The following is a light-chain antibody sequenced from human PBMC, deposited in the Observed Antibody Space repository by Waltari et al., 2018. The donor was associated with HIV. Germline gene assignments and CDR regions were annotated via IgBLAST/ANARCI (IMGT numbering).Light chain of an antibody. CDR1: SSDVGGYNY. CDR2: EVS. V-gene: IGLV2-14*01. Sequence: QSALTQPASVSGSPGQSITISCTGTSSDVGGYNYVSWYQQHPGKAPKLMIYEVSNRPSGVSHRFSGSKSGNTASLTISGLQAEDEADYYCSSYTTSSSTLPFGGGTKLTVL. CDR3: SSYTTSSSTLP. J-gene: IGLJ2*01.